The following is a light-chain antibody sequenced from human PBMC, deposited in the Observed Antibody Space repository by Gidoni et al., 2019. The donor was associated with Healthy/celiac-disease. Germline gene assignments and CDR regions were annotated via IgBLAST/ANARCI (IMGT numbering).Light chain of an antibody. Sequence: QSVLTQPPSVSGAPGQRVTISCTGSSSNIGAGYDVHWYQQLPGTAPKLLIYGNSNRPSGVPDRFPDRFSEDEADYYCQSYDSSLSGHVVFGGGTKLTVL. J-gene: IGLJ2*01. V-gene: IGLV1-40*01. CDR2: GNS. CDR1: SSNIGAGYD. CDR3: QSYDSSLSGHVV.